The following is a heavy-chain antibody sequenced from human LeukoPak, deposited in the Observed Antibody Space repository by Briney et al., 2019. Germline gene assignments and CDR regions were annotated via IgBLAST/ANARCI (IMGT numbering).Heavy chain of an antibody. Sequence: SQTLSLTCAISGDSVSSNSAAWNWIRQSPSRGLEWLGRTYYRSKWYNDYAVSVKSRITINPDTSKNQFSLQLNSVTPEDTAVYYCARDGYSSGWGGDYYFDYWGQGSLVTVSS. CDR2: TYYRSKWYN. V-gene: IGHV6-1*01. D-gene: IGHD6-19*01. J-gene: IGHJ4*02. CDR3: ARDGYSSGWGGDYYFDY. CDR1: GDSVSSNSAA.